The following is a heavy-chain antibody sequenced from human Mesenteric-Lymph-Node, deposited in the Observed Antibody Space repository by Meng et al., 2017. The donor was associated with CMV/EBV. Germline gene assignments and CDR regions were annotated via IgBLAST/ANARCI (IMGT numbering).Heavy chain of an antibody. CDR2: ISWNSGSI. CDR3: ARGITVVRLPPDY. J-gene: IGHJ4*03. D-gene: IGHD3-10*01. Sequence: GGSLRLSCAASGFTFDDYAMHWVRQAPGKGLEWVSGISWNSGSIGYADSVKGRFTISRDNAKNSLYLQMDSLRAEDTAVYYCARGITVVRLPPDYWGQGTMVTVSS. CDR1: GFTFDDYA. V-gene: IGHV3-9*01.